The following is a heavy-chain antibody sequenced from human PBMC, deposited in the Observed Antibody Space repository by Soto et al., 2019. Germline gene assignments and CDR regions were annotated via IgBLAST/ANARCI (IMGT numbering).Heavy chain of an antibody. CDR2: IIPLFDTA. V-gene: IGHV1-69*13. D-gene: IGHD3-9*01. Sequence: SVKVSCKASGGTFSNYAVIWVRQAPGQGLQRMGGIIPLFDTANYAQKFQGRVTITADESTSTAYMELSSLRSEDTAMYYCARGLVAVAGFGYHHDPKDFWGQGTSDTGSS. CDR1: GGTFSNYA. J-gene: IGHJ6*02. CDR3: ARGLVAVAGFGYHHDPKDF.